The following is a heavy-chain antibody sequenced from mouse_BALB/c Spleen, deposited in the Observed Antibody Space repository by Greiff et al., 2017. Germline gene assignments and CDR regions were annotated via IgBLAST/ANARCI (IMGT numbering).Heavy chain of an antibody. V-gene: IGHV6-6*02. Sequence: EVQVVESGGGLVQPGGSLKLSCAASGFTFSNYWMNWVRQSPEKGLEWVAEIRLKSNNYATHYAESVKGRFTISRDDSKSSVYLQMNNLRAEDTGIYYCTPRHYYGYVAWFAYWGQGTLVTVSA. CDR1: GFTFSNYW. CDR3: TPRHYYGYVAWFAY. CDR2: IRLKSNNYAT. J-gene: IGHJ3*01. D-gene: IGHD1-2*01.